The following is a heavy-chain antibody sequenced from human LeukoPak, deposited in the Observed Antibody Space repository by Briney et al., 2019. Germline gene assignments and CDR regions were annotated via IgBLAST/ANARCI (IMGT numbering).Heavy chain of an antibody. CDR3: ARGAYGDYGFYAFDI. D-gene: IGHD4-17*01. Sequence: GGSLRLSCAASGFTFSSYWMHWVRQAPGKGLVWVSRINRDGSSTSYADSVKGRFTISRDNAKNTLYLQMNSLRAEDTAVYYCARGAYGDYGFYAFDIWGQGTMVTVSS. CDR2: INRDGSST. J-gene: IGHJ3*02. V-gene: IGHV3-74*01. CDR1: GFTFSSYW.